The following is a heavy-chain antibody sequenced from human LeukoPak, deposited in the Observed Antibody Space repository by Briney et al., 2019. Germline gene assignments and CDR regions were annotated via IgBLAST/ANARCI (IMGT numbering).Heavy chain of an antibody. CDR1: GFTFSDYY. CDR3: ARVKRIAARPIDY. CDR2: ISSSGSTI. V-gene: IGHV3-11*04. J-gene: IGHJ4*02. Sequence: GGSLRLSCAASGFTFSDYYMSWIRQAPGKGLEWVSYISSSGSTIYYADSVKGRFTISRDNAKNSLYLQMNSLRAEDTAVYYCARVKRIAARPIDYWGQGTLVTVSS. D-gene: IGHD6-6*01.